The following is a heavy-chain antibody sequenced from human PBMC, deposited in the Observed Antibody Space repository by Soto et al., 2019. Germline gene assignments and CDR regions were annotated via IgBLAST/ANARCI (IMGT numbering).Heavy chain of an antibody. CDR3: AKDCYGSGKDYFYGMDV. CDR1: GFSFSSYA. CDR2: MTAGGGST. V-gene: IGHV3-23*01. J-gene: IGHJ6*02. D-gene: IGHD3-10*01. Sequence: GGSLRLSCTASGFSFSSYAMSWVRQAPGKGPEWVSSMTAGGGSTYHADSVKGRFTISRDNSKNTLYLQMNSLRAEDTAVYYCAKDCYGSGKDYFYGMDVRGQGTTVTVSS.